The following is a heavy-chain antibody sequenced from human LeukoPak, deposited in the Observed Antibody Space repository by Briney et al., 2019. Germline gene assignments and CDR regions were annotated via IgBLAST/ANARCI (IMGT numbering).Heavy chain of an antibody. D-gene: IGHD2-2*01. Sequence: SETLSLTCTVSGGSISSYYWSWIRQPAGKGLEGMGRIYTSGSTNYNPSLKSRVTMSVDTSKNQFSLKLSSVTAADTAVYYCARRAYQLLYYYYGMDVWGQGTTVTVSS. CDR2: IYTSGST. V-gene: IGHV4-4*07. CDR3: ARRAYQLLYYYYGMDV. CDR1: GGSISSYY. J-gene: IGHJ6*02.